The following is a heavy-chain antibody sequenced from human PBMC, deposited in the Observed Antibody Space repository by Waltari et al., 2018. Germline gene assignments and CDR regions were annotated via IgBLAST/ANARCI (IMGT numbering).Heavy chain of an antibody. J-gene: IGHJ4*02. V-gene: IGHV3-48*03. CDR3: ARVRVVMGEGVY. Sequence: EVRRVESGGNLVQPGGSLRLPWAAYGFCRSRYGMNWVRQAPGRGLEWVSYISSSGSTKYYADSVKGRFTISRDNAKNSLYLQMNSLRADDTAVYYCARVRVVMGEGVYWGQGTLVTVSS. CDR1: GFCRSRYG. D-gene: IGHD2-15*01. CDR2: ISSSGSTK.